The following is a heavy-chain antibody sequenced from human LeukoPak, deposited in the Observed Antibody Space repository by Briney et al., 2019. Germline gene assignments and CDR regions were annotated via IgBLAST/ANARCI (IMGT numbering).Heavy chain of an antibody. CDR2: IIPILGIA. CDR1: GGTFSSYA. Sequence: ASVKVSCKASGGTFSSYAISWVRQAPGQGLEWMGRIIPILGIANYAQKFQGRVTITADKSTSTAYMELSSLRSEDTAVYYCARGVLVGGDFDYWGQGTLVTVSS. CDR3: ARGVLVGGDFDY. D-gene: IGHD1-26*01. V-gene: IGHV1-69*04. J-gene: IGHJ4*02.